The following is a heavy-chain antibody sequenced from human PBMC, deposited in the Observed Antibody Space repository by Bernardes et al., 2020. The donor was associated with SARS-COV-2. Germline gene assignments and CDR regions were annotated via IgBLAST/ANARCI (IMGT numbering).Heavy chain of an antibody. J-gene: IGHJ4*02. CDR1: GGSIRSSNW. V-gene: IGHV4-4*02. CDR2: IYHSGST. Sequence: SEPLSLTCAVSGGSIRSSNWWSCVRQPPGKGLEWIGEIYHSGSTNYNPSLKSRVNMSVDKSKNQFSLKLNSVTAADTAVYYCARDEGGEALDYWGQGTLVTVSS. CDR3: ARDEGGEALDY. D-gene: IGHD3-16*01.